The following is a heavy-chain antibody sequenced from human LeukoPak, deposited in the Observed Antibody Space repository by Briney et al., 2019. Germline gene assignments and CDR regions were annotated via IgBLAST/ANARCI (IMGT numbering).Heavy chain of an antibody. J-gene: IGHJ3*02. CDR2: ISGGSGFI. CDR1: GVTFRNYS. V-gene: IGHV3-21*01. D-gene: IGHD5-24*01. CDR3: ASDHTTKRSVQSGDAFDI. Sequence: GGSLRLSCAASGVTFRNYSMSWVRQAPGKGLEWVSSISGGSGFIYYADSVKGRFSISRDNAKNSLYLQMNSLTAEDTAAYACASDHTTKRSVQSGDAFDIWGQGTMVTVSS.